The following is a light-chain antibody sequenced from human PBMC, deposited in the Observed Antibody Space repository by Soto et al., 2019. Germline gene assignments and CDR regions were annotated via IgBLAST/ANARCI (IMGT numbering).Light chain of an antibody. Sequence: EIVLTQSPATLSLSPGERATLSCRASQSVSSYLAWYQQKPGQAPRLLIYDASNSATGIPARFSGSGSGTDFILTLSRLEPEDFAVYYCQQRSNWPSITFGQGTRLEIK. CDR2: DAS. V-gene: IGKV3-11*01. J-gene: IGKJ5*01. CDR1: QSVSSY. CDR3: QQRSNWPSIT.